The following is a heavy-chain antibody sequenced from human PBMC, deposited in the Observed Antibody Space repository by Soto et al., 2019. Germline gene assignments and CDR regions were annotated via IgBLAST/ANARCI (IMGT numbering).Heavy chain of an antibody. D-gene: IGHD6-13*01. V-gene: IGHV3-48*02. J-gene: IGHJ4*02. CDR3: ASPATYSSTDKTRLDY. Sequence: VGPLRLSCAASGFTFSSYSMNWVRQAPGKGLEWVSYISSSSSTIYYADSVKGRFTISRDNAKNSLYLQMNSLRDEDTAVYYCASPATYSSTDKTRLDYWGQGTLVTVSS. CDR2: ISSSSSTI. CDR1: GFTFSSYS.